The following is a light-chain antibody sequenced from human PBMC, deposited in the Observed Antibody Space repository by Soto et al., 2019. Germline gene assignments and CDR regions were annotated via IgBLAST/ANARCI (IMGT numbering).Light chain of an antibody. CDR1: QSISSW. J-gene: IGKJ2*01. CDR2: KAS. V-gene: IGKV1-5*03. Sequence: DIQMTQSPSTLSASVGDRVTITCRASQSISSWLAWYQQKPGKAPKLLIYKASSLESGVPSRFSGSGFGTEFTLTISSLQPDDFANYYCQQYNSYPYTFGQGTKLEIK. CDR3: QQYNSYPYT.